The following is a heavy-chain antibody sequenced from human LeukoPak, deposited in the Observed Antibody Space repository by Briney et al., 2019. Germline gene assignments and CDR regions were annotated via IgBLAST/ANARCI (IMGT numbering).Heavy chain of an antibody. D-gene: IGHD6-19*01. Sequence: ASVKVSCKASGYTFTGHAMNWVRQAPGQGPEWMGYINTKTGNPTYAQGFAGRFVFSLDTSVSTAYLQISSLKPEDTGVYYCAKGGWVAVTGMDSWGQGTLVTVSS. V-gene: IGHV7-4-1*02. J-gene: IGHJ4*02. CDR3: AKGGWVAVTGMDS. CDR2: INTKTGNP. CDR1: GYTFTGHA.